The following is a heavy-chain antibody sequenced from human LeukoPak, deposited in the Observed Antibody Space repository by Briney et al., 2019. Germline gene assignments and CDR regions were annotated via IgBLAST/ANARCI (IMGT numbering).Heavy chain of an antibody. CDR1: GYTFTSYG. CDR3: ARDRWGVVVPDYYYYGMDV. CDR2: ISAYNGNT. V-gene: IGHV1-18*01. Sequence: ASVKVSCKASGYTFTSYGISWVRQAPGQGLEWMGWISAYNGNTNYAQKLQGRVTMTTDTSTSTAYMELRSLRSDDTAVYYCARDRWGVVVPDYYYYGMDVWGQGTTVTVS. J-gene: IGHJ6*02. D-gene: IGHD2-2*01.